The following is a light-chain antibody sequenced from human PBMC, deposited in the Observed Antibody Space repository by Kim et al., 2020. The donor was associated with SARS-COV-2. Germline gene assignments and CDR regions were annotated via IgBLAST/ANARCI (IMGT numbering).Light chain of an antibody. J-gene: IGLJ2*01. V-gene: IGLV3-1*01. CDR3: QAWDSRTAV. Sequence: SVSPGQTTSITCSGDKLGYKYVCWYQQRPGQSPVLVIYRDDKRPSGIPERFSGTNSGNTATLTISGTQAMDEADYYCQAWDSRTAVFGGGTQLTVL. CDR2: RDD. CDR1: KLGYKY.